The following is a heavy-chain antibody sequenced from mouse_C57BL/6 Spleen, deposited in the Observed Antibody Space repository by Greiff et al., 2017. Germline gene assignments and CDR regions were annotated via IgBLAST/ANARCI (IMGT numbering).Heavy chain of an antibody. J-gene: IGHJ3*01. CDR3: ATAWFAY. Sequence: VQLQQPGPELVRPGVSVKISCKGSGYTFTDYAMHWVKQSHAQSLEWIGVISTYYGGASYNQKFKDKATLTVDKSSSTAYMELARLTYEAAAVYDCATAWFAYWGQGTLVTVSA. V-gene: IGHV1-67*01. CDR1: GYTFTDYA. CDR2: ISTYYGGA.